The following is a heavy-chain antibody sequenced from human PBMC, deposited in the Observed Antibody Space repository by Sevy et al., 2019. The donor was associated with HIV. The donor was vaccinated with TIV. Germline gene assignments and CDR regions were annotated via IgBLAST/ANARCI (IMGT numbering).Heavy chain of an antibody. CDR1: GITVSLNY. D-gene: IGHD5-18*01. Sequence: GWSLRLSCATSGITVSLNYMSWVRQAPGKGLEWVSAIYAGDSTYYTDSVRGRFTISRDNSKNTLYLQMNSLRVEDTATYYCAKTRGFSGLHAFDAWGQGTLVTVSS. CDR2: IYAGDST. V-gene: IGHV3-53*01. CDR3: AKTRGFSGLHAFDA. J-gene: IGHJ3*01.